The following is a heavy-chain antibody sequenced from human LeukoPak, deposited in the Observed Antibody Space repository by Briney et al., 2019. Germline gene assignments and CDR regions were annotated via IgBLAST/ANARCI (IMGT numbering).Heavy chain of an antibody. Sequence: SETLSLTCTVSGGSISSYYWSWLRQPPGKGLEWIGYIYYSGSTNYNPSLKSRVTISVDTSKNQFSLKLSSVTAADTAVYYCARESTVGDAIDYWGQGTLVTVSS. D-gene: IGHD2-21*02. J-gene: IGHJ4*02. CDR3: ARESTVGDAIDY. V-gene: IGHV4-59*01. CDR2: IYYSGST. CDR1: GGSISSYY.